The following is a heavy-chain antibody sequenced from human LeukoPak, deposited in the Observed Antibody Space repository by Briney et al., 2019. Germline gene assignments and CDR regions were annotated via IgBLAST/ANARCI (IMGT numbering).Heavy chain of an antibody. Sequence: ASVKVSCRASGDTFTGYYRLWVRRAPGQGLEWMGWINPNSGGTNYAQKFEGRGTMTTDTPIRTAYLELTRLRYDDTDVYYCASVTIDYYHDSRGTGAFHPWGQGTLVSVSS. D-gene: IGHD3-22*01. CDR2: INPNSGGT. CDR3: ASVTIDYYHDSRGTGAFHP. V-gene: IGHV1-2*02. CDR1: GDTFTGYY. J-gene: IGHJ5*02.